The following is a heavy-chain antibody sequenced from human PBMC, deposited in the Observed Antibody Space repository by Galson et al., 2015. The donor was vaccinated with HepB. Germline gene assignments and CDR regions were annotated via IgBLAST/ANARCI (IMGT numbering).Heavy chain of an antibody. CDR2: ITGRGDIT. CDR1: GLTFSTYA. J-gene: IGHJ4*02. CDR3: AKRGLLNFYGSGSYYIGPFDY. Sequence: SLRLSCAASGLTFSTYAMSWVRQAPGKGLEWVSGITGRGDITYYADSVKGRFTISRDNSKNTLYLQMNSLRAEDTAVYYCAKRGLLNFYGSGSYYIGPFDYWGQGTLVTVSS. V-gene: IGHV3-23*01. D-gene: IGHD3-10*01.